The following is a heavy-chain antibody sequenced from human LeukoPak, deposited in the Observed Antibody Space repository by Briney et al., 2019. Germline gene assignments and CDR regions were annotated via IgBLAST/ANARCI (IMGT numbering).Heavy chain of an antibody. CDR1: GFTFSSYG. CDR2: ISSNGGST. J-gene: IGHJ4*02. CDR3: AREYCSNGVCYKRFDY. Sequence: GGSLRLSCAASGFTFSSYGMSWVRQAPGKGLEYVSGISSNGGSTYHANSVKGRFTISRDNSKNTLYLQMGSLRAEDMALYYCAREYCSNGVCYKRFDYWGQGTLVTVSS. D-gene: IGHD2-8*01. V-gene: IGHV3-64*01.